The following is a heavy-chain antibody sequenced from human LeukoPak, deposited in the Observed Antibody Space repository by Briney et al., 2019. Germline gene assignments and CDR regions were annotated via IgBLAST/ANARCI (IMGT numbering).Heavy chain of an antibody. CDR1: GYTLTELS. J-gene: IGHJ4*02. CDR3: ATVLIAAAGTGAFNFDY. V-gene: IGHV1-24*01. D-gene: IGHD6-13*01. CDR2: FDPEDGET. Sequence: ASVKVSCKASGYTLTELSMHWVRQAPGKGLEWMGGFDPEDGETIYAQKFQGRVTMTEDTSTDTAYMELSSLRSEDTAVYYCATVLIAAAGTGAFNFDYWGQGTLVTVSS.